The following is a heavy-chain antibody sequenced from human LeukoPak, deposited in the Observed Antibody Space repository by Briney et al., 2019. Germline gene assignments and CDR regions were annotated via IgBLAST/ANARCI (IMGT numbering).Heavy chain of an antibody. J-gene: IGHJ6*03. CDR1: GLTFSDYY. CDR2: ISSSGSTI. Sequence: GGSLRLSCAASGLTFSDYYMSWIRQAPGKGLEWVSYISSSGSTIYYADSVKGRFTISRDNAKNSLYLQMNSLRAEDTAVYYCARVEIGSSWFYYYYMDVWGKGTTVTVSS. V-gene: IGHV3-11*04. CDR3: ARVEIGSSWFYYYYMDV. D-gene: IGHD6-13*01.